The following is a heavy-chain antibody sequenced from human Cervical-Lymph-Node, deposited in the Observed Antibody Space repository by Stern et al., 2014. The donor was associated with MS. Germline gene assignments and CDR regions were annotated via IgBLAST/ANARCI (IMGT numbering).Heavy chain of an antibody. CDR1: GGSLSSNP. V-gene: IGHV1-69*06. Sequence: QLVQSGAEVKSPGSSVKISCKASGGSLSSNPVSWVRQAPGQGLEWMGGIIPIFDAPNYSQKFGGRLTIIADKSTSTTYMELSSLRSEDTAIYYCARDGILQTVDAFDLWGQGTMVTVSS. J-gene: IGHJ3*01. CDR2: IIPIFDAP. D-gene: IGHD2-21*01. CDR3: ARDGILQTVDAFDL.